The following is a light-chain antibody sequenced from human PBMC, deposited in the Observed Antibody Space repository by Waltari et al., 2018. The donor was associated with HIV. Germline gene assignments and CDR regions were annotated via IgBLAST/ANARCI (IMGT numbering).Light chain of an antibody. J-gene: IGKJ3*01. CDR3: QQYNDWPFT. CDR1: QSVSSN. V-gene: IGKV3-15*01. CDR2: GAS. Sequence: EVVMPQSPATLSVSPGERDTLSCRASQSVSSNLAWYQQKPGQAPRLLIYGASTRATGIPARFSGSGSGTEFTLTISSLQSEDFAVYSCQQYNDWPFTFGPGTKVDMK.